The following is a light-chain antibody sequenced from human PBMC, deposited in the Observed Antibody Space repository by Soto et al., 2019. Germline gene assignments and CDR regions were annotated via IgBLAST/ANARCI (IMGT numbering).Light chain of an antibody. CDR3: FPYTRSCTYV. V-gene: IGLV2-14*01. CDR1: SSDVGNYKY. J-gene: IGLJ1*01. Sequence: QSALTQPASVSGSPGQSITISCTGTSSDVGNYKYVSWYQQHPGEAPKLMIYEVSNRPSGVSNRFSGSKSGNTASLTISGLQAEDETYYYCFPYTRSCTYVFGTGPRVTV. CDR2: EVS.